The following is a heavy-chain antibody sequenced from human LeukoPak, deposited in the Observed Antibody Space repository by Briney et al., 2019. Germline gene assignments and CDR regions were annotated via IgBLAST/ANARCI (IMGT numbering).Heavy chain of an antibody. Sequence: PGGSLLLSCAASGFTFSSYAMSGVGQAPGKGLGWVSAISGSGGSTYYAASVKGRFTISRDNSKNTLYLQMNSLRAGDTAVYYCAKDGVAVAPSGYWGQGTLVTVSS. J-gene: IGHJ4*02. CDR3: AKDGVAVAPSGY. D-gene: IGHD6-19*01. CDR1: GFTFSSYA. CDR2: ISGSGGST. V-gene: IGHV3-23*01.